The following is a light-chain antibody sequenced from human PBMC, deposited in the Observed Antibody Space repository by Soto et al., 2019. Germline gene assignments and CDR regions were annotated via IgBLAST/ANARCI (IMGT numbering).Light chain of an antibody. V-gene: IGKV3-11*01. CDR3: QQRSNWPLT. Sequence: IVLTQSPGTLSLSPWERATLSCRASESVASSYLAWYQQKPGQAPRLLIYDASNRATGIPARFSGSGSGTDFTLTISSLEPEDFAVYYCQQRSNWPLTFGGGTKVDIK. CDR1: ESVASSY. CDR2: DAS. J-gene: IGKJ4*01.